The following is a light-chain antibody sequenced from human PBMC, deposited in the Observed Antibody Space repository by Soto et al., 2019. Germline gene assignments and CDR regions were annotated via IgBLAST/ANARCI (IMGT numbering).Light chain of an antibody. J-gene: IGLJ7*01. CDR1: SSNIGNNY. V-gene: IGLV1-51*01. Sequence: QSVLTQPPSVSAAPGQKVTISCSGSSSNIGNNYVSWYQHLPGAAPKLLISDNTKRPSGIPDRFSGSKSGASATLGITGLQTGDEADYYCGTWDSSLGAVVFGGGTQLTVL. CDR2: DNT. CDR3: GTWDSSLGAVV.